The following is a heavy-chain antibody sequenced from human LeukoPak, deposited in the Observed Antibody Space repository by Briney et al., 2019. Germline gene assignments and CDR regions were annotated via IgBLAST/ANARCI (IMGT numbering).Heavy chain of an antibody. Sequence: SETLSLTCTVSGGSISSSGYYWGWIRQPPGKGLEWIGSIHNSGGTYYNPSLNSRVTITVDASKNYFSLKLSSVTAADTGVYYCGRSNFFDPRGQGTLVTVSS. CDR3: GRSNFFDP. V-gene: IGHV4-39*02. J-gene: IGHJ5*02. CDR1: GGSISSSGYY. CDR2: IHNSGGT.